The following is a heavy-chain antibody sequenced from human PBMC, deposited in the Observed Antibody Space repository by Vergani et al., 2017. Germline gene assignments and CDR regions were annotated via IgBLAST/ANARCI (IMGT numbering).Heavy chain of an antibody. V-gene: IGHV3-33*01. CDR1: GFTFSSYG. CDR2: IWSDGSTK. CDR3: ARDSSGYRNPPNY. Sequence: QVQLVESGGGVVQPGRSLRLSCAASGFTFSSYGMHWVRQAPGKGLEWVAVIWSDGSTKYYADSVKGRFTISRDNSKNTLYLQMNSLRAEDTAVYYCARDSSGYRNPPNYWGQGTLVTVSS. D-gene: IGHD3-22*01. J-gene: IGHJ4*02.